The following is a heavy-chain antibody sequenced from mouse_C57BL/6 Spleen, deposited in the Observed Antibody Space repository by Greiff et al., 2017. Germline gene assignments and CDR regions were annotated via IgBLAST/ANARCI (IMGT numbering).Heavy chain of an antibody. CDR3: AREEGTTVVASGGDFDY. Sequence: QVQLQQSGAELVKPGASVKISCKASGYAFSSYWMNWVKQRPGKGLEWIGQIYPGDGDTNYNGKFKGKATLTADKSSSKAYMLRSSLTSEDSAVYFCAREEGTTVVASGGDFDYWGQGTTLTVSS. CDR2: IYPGDGDT. D-gene: IGHD1-1*01. J-gene: IGHJ2*01. V-gene: IGHV1-80*01. CDR1: GYAFSSYW.